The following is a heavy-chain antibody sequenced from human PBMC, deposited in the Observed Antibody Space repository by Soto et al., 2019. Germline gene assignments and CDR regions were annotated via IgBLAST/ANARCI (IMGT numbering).Heavy chain of an antibody. CDR1: GGFLSESY. D-gene: IGHD3-16*01. V-gene: IGHV4-34*01. CDR2: INHVGGT. J-gene: IGHJ5*02. Sequence: ASETLSLTCAVYGGFLSESYWTWIRQPPGKGLEWIGEINHVGGTNYNPSLKSRVTMSVDTSQNQFSLRLISVTAADTAMYFCVRIRYQLPSSVLWLDPWGQGTPVTVSS. CDR3: VRIRYQLPSSVLWLDP.